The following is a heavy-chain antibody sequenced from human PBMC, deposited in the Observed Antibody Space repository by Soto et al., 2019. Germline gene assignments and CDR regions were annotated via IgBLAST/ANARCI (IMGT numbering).Heavy chain of an antibody. V-gene: IGHV1-18*01. CDR2: ISAYNGNT. Sequence: QVQLVQSGAEVKKPGASVKVSCKASGYTFTSYGISWVRQAPGQGLEWMGWISAYNGNTNYAQKLQGRVTMTTDTCTSTAYMELRSLRSDDTAVYYCARSRVTFNCSGGSCYSYYYYYGMDVWGQGTTVTVSS. J-gene: IGHJ6*02. D-gene: IGHD2-15*01. CDR3: ARSRVTFNCSGGSCYSYYYYYGMDV. CDR1: GYTFTSYG.